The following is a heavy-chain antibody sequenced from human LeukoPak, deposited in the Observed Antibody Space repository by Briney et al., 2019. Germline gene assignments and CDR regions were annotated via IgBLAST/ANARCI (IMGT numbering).Heavy chain of an antibody. CDR2: ISGSGGST. J-gene: IGHJ4*02. CDR1: GFTFSSCA. Sequence: PGGSLRLSCAASGFTFSSCAMSWVRQAPGKGLEWVSAISGSGGSTYYADSVKGRFTISRDNSKNTLYLQMNGLRAEDTAVYYCAKDLSEGYFDWSKAVFDYWGQGTLVTVSS. D-gene: IGHD3-9*01. CDR3: AKDLSEGYFDWSKAVFDY. V-gene: IGHV3-23*01.